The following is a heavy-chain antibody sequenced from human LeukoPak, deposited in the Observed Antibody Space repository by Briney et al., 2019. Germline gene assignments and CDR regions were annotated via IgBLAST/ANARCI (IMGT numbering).Heavy chain of an antibody. J-gene: IGHJ4*02. V-gene: IGHV4-4*07. CDR1: GGSISSYY. CDR2: VYNNGDT. CDR3: ARGTDWYDY. D-gene: IGHD6-19*01. Sequence: SSETLSLTCTVSGGSISSYYWSWIRQPAGKGLEWIGRVYNNGDTSYNPSLKSRVTMSADPSKNQFSLRLTSVTAADTAVYYCARGTDWYDYWGQGILVTVSS.